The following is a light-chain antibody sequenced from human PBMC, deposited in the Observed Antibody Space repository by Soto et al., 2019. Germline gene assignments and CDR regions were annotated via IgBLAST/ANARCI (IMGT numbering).Light chain of an antibody. J-gene: IGKJ5*01. CDR3: QQYGCSPIT. V-gene: IGKV3-20*01. CDR1: QSVSSSY. Sequence: EIVLTQSPGTLSLSPGERATLSCRASQSVSSSYLAWYQQKPGQAPRLRIYGASSRATGIPDRCSGSGSGTDFTLTISRLEPEDFAVYYCQQYGCSPITFGQGTRLQIK. CDR2: GAS.